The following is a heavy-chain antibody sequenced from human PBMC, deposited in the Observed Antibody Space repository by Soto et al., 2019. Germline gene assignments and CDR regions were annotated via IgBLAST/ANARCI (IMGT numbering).Heavy chain of an antibody. CDR1: GGSISSYY. D-gene: IGHD3-9*01. CDR3: ARLPYYDILTGYTGWFDP. Sequence: PSETLSLTCTVSGGSISSYYWSWIRQPPGKGLEWIGYIYYSGSTNYNPSLKSRVTISVDTSKNQFSLKLSSVTAADTAVYYCARLPYYDILTGYTGWFDPWGQGTLVNVS. CDR2: IYYSGST. J-gene: IGHJ5*02. V-gene: IGHV4-59*01.